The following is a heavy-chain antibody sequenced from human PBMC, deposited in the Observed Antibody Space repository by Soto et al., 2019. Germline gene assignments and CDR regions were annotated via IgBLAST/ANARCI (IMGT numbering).Heavy chain of an antibody. CDR1: GFTFSDYY. CDR3: GRHHRYGGNAFGI. J-gene: IGHJ3*02. CDR2: ITTSGGTI. D-gene: IGHD3-16*01. V-gene: IGHV3-11*01. Sequence: QVQLVESGGGLVKPGGSLRLSCVASGFTFSDYYMTWIRQAPGKGLDWVSYITTSGGTIYSADSVKGRFTISRDNAKNSLYLQMNSLRAEDTAVYYCGRHHRYGGNAFGIWGQGTRVTVSS.